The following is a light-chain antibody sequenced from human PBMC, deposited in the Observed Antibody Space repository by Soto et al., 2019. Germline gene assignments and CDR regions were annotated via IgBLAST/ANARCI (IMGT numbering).Light chain of an antibody. CDR3: NSYAGDIIRFV. Sequence: SALTQPASASWSPGQSVTISCTGTSSDVGAYKYVSWYQQHPGEAPKLMIYEVSNRPSGVSNRFSGSKSGNTASLTISGLQADDEADYYCNSYAGDIIRFVFGTGTKV. CDR1: SSDVGAYKY. V-gene: IGLV2-14*01. J-gene: IGLJ1*01. CDR2: EVS.